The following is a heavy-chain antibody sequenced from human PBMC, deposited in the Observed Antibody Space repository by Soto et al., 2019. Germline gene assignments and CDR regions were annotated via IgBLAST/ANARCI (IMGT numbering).Heavy chain of an antibody. Sequence: QVQLVQSGAEVKKPGSSVKVSCKASGGTFSSYTISWVRQAPGQGLEWMGRIIPILGIANYAQKFQGRVTITADKSTSTAYMELSSLRYEDTAVYYCAREDDSILSAFDIWGQGTMVTVSS. CDR1: GGTFSSYT. D-gene: IGHD3-3*02. CDR3: AREDDSILSAFDI. V-gene: IGHV1-69*08. J-gene: IGHJ3*02. CDR2: IIPILGIA.